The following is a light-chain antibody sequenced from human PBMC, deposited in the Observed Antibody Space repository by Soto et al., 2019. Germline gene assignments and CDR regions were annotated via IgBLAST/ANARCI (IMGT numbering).Light chain of an antibody. J-gene: IGKJ5*01. CDR1: QSLLHITGETF. Sequence: DGVMTHTPRSLSVAPGQPASISCKSSQSLLHITGETFLFWYLQKPGQSPQLLIYEVSTRVSGVPDRFSGSGSGTDFTLEISRVETDDVGIHYCMQSTQLPPTFGQGTRLEIK. CDR3: MQSTQLPPT. CDR2: EVS. V-gene: IGKV2D-29*02.